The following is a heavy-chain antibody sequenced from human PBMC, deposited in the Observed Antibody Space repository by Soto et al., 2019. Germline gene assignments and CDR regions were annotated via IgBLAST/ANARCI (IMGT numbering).Heavy chain of an antibody. J-gene: IGHJ6*02. CDR3: ARDLWGYCGTDCYPLDV. CDR1: GGSISSYY. D-gene: IGHD2-21*02. V-gene: IGHV4-59*01. Sequence: SETLSLTCTVSGGSISSYYWSWIRQPPGKGLEWIGYLYNAGSTIYNPSLKSRVTISVDMSQNQFSLNLNYVTAADTAGYYCARDLWGYCGTDCYPLDVWGQGTTVTVS. CDR2: LYNAGST.